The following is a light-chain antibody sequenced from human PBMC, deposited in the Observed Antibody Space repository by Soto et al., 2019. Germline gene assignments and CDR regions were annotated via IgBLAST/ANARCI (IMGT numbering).Light chain of an antibody. J-gene: IGKJ4*01. Sequence: EIVLTQSPGTLSLSPGERATLSCRASQSVSSSYLAWYQQKPGQAPRLLIYGASSSATGIPDRISGSGSGTDFTLTISRIEPEDFAVYYCQQYGSSPPLTFGGGTKVEIK. CDR3: QQYGSSPPLT. CDR1: QSVSSSY. V-gene: IGKV3-20*01. CDR2: GAS.